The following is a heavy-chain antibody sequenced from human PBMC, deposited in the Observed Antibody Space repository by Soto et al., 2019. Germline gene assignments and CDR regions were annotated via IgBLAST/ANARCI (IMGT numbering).Heavy chain of an antibody. J-gene: IGHJ6*02. CDR1: GFTFSTYG. CDR2: ISYDGNIK. V-gene: IGHV3-30*18. Sequence: QVQLVESGGGVVQPGRSLRLSCAASGFTFSTYGMHWVRQAPGKGLEWVAVISYDGNIKYYADSVKGRFTISRDNSKNXXYLKMNSLRAEDTAVYYCAKDRDVVVVGATYGMDVWGQGTTVTVSS. CDR3: AKDRDVVVVGATYGMDV. D-gene: IGHD2-15*01.